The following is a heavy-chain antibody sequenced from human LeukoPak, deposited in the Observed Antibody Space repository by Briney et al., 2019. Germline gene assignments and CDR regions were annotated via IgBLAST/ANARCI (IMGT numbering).Heavy chain of an antibody. V-gene: IGHV3-23*01. Sequence: GGSLRLSCATSGFTFNNYAMNWVRQAPGKGLEWVSAISDSADSTYYADSVKGRFTISRDNAKNSLYLQMNSLRAGDTAVYYCARDLGRWLQGWGQATLVTVSS. CDR3: ARDLGRWLQG. J-gene: IGHJ4*02. CDR2: ISDSADST. D-gene: IGHD5-24*01. CDR1: GFTFNNYA.